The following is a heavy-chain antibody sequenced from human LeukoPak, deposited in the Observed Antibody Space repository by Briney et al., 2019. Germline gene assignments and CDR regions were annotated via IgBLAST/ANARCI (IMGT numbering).Heavy chain of an antibody. V-gene: IGHV3-48*03. CDR1: GFSLTTYE. CDR2: ISSSGDSI. J-gene: IGHJ3*02. CDR3: ARDRRVGATWSVGAFDI. Sequence: PGGSLRLSCAASGFSLTTYEMNWVRQAPGKGPEWVSYISSSGDSIYYADSVKGRFTISRDNAKNSLSLQMNSLRAEDTAIYYCARDRRVGATWSVGAFDIWGQGTTVTVSS. D-gene: IGHD1-26*01.